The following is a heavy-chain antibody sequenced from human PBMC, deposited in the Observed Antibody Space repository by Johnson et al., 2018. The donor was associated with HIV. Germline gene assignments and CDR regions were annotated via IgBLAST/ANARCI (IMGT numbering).Heavy chain of an antibody. Sequence: QVQLVESGGGVVQPGRSLRLSCAASGFTFSSYAMHWVRQAPGKGLEWVAVISYDGSNKYYADSVKGRFTISRDNSKNTLYLQMNSLRAEDTAVYYCARDMNRDRWLQPPGDAFDFWGQGTMVTV. J-gene: IGHJ3*01. CDR1: GFTFSSYA. CDR2: ISYDGSNK. CDR3: ARDMNRDRWLQPPGDAFDF. V-gene: IGHV3-30*04. D-gene: IGHD5-24*01.